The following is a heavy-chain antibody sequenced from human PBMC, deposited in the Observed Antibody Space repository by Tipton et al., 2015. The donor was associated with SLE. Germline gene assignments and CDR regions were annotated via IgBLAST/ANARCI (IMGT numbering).Heavy chain of an antibody. CDR1: GGSFSGYY. V-gene: IGHV4-59*01. Sequence: TLSLTCAVYGGSFSGYYWSWIRQPPGKGLEWIGYIYYSGSTNYNPSLKSRVTISVDTSKNQFSLKLSSVTAADTAVYYCARVLGGSGSLSDYWGQGTLVTVSS. CDR2: IYYSGST. CDR3: ARVLGGSGSLSDY. J-gene: IGHJ4*02. D-gene: IGHD3-10*01.